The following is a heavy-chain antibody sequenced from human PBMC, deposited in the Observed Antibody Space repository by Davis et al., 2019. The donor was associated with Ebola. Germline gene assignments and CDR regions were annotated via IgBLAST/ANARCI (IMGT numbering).Heavy chain of an antibody. Sequence: GGSLRLSCAASGFTFSSYSMNWVRQAPGKGLEWVSSISSSSSTIYYADSVKGRFTISRDNAKNSLYLQMNSLRDEDTAVYYCAKDLGPYYDFWSGYLTWGQGTLVTVSS. V-gene: IGHV3-48*02. D-gene: IGHD3-3*01. CDR1: GFTFSSYS. J-gene: IGHJ4*02. CDR3: AKDLGPYYDFWSGYLT. CDR2: ISSSSSTI.